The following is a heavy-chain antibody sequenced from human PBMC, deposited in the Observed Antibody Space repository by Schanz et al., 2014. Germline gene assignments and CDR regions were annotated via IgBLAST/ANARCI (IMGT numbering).Heavy chain of an antibody. CDR2: INSDGSTT. CDR3: ARGYSSSMDV. J-gene: IGHJ6*02. CDR1: GFTFSSYW. D-gene: IGHD6-6*01. V-gene: IGHV3-74*02. Sequence: VQLVESGGGLVQPGGSLRLSCAASGFTFSSYWMQWVRQAPGKGMVWVSRINSDGSTTIYADSVKGRFTISRDNAKNTLYLQMSSLRAEDTAVYYCARGYSSSMDVWGQGTTVTVSS.